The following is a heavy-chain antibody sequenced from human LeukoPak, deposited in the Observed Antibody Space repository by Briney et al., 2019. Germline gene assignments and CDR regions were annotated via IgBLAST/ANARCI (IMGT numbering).Heavy chain of an antibody. D-gene: IGHD3-3*01. V-gene: IGHV4-34*01. CDR3: ARGGGPITIFGVVIMNYFDY. Sequence: PSETLSLTCVVYGGSFSGYYWSWIRQPPGKGLEWIGEINPSGSTNYNPSLKSRVIISVDTSKNHFSLKLISVTAADTAVYYCARGGGPITIFGVVIMNYFDYWGQGTLVTVSS. J-gene: IGHJ4*02. CDR1: GGSFSGYY. CDR2: INPSGST.